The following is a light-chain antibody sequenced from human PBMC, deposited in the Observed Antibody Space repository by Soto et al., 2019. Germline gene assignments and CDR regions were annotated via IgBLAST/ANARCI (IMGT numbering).Light chain of an antibody. V-gene: IGLV1-44*01. J-gene: IGLJ2*01. CDR2: RNH. Sequence: QAVVTQSPSASATPGQRVTISCSGSRSNIGTYAVNCYQQLPGTAPTLLIFRNHQRPSGVPDRFSGSKSGTSASLAISGPQSEDEDDYYCAAWDDSLRAVVFGGGTKLTVL. CDR1: RSNIGTYA. CDR3: AAWDDSLRAVV.